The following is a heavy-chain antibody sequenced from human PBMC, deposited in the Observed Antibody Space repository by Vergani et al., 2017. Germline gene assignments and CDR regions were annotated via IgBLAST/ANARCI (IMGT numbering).Heavy chain of an antibody. CDR3: ANVEIMGDFWSCYYSGRVDAFDF. CDR1: GFTFDDYA. D-gene: IGHD3-3*01. J-gene: IGHJ3*01. Sequence: EVQLVESGGGLVQPGRSLRLSCAASGFTFDDYAMHWVRQAPGKGLEWVSGISWNSGIIGYADSVKGRLTISRDNSKKPLYMQMNSLRAWDTAVYYCANVEIMGDFWSCYYSGRVDAFDFWGQGTMVTVSS. V-gene: IGHV3-9*01. CDR2: ISWNSGII.